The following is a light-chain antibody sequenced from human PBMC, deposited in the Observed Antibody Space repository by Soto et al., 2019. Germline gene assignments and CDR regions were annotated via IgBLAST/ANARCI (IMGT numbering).Light chain of an antibody. CDR2: WAS. V-gene: IGKV4-1*01. Sequence: DIVMTQSPDSLALSLGERAVINCKSSHNLLSSFSKKNLLAWYQKKEGQPPRLLMFWASTRESGVPDRFSGSGSGTDFNLTISSLQAEAVAVYYCEQYYDPPYTFCQGTKVE. CDR1: HNLLSSFSKKNL. J-gene: IGKJ2*01. CDR3: EQYYDPPYT.